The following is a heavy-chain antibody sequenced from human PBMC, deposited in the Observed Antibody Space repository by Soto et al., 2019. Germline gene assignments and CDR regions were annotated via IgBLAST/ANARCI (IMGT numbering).Heavy chain of an antibody. J-gene: IGHJ4*02. D-gene: IGHD3-22*01. Sequence: GSLRLSCAASGFTFGTYAMSWVRQAPGKGLEWVPGISGSGGATDYADSVKGRFTISRDNSKNTLYLQMNSLRAEDTAVYYCARKISGSYPFHYWGQGTLVTVSS. CDR1: GFTFGTYA. CDR3: ARKISGSYPFHY. V-gene: IGHV3-23*01. CDR2: ISGSGGAT.